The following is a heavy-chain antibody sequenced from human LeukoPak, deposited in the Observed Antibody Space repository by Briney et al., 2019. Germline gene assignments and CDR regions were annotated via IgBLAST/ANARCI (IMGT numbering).Heavy chain of an antibody. J-gene: IGHJ2*01. CDR1: GFILSDYY. V-gene: IGHV3-11*01. Sequence: GGSLRLSCEASGFILSDYYMSWIRQAPGKGLEWISYMSSSSSSIAYSVDSVKGRFTISRDNAKNSLYLQMDSVTAEDSATYFCPRVKGGESPAAWPFDLWGRGPLVPVPS. CDR2: MSSSSSSIA. CDR3: PRVKGGESPAAWPFDL. D-gene: IGHD3-16*01.